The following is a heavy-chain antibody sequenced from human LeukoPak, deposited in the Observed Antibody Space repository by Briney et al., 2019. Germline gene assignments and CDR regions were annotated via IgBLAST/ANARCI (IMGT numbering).Heavy chain of an antibody. CDR1: GFTFSSYG. Sequence: PGGSLRLSCAASGFTFSSYGMHWVRQAPGKGLEWVAVISYDGSNKYYADSVKGRFTISRENAKNSVYLHMNSLRAGDTAVYYCTRVVHGYLGRYGMDVWGQGTTVSVSS. D-gene: IGHD5-18*01. CDR2: ISYDGSNK. CDR3: TRVVHGYLGRYGMDV. J-gene: IGHJ6*02. V-gene: IGHV3-30*03.